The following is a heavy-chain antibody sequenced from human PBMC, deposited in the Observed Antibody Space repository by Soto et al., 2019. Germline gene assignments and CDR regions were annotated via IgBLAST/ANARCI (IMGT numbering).Heavy chain of an antibody. Sequence: SETLSLTCTVSGGSISSSSYYWGWIRQPPGKGLEWIGSIYYSGSTYYNPSLKSRVTISVDTSKNQFSLKLSSVTAADTAVYYCARLPNDYGDYFDYWGQGTLVTVSS. D-gene: IGHD4-17*01. V-gene: IGHV4-39*01. CDR2: IYYSGST. CDR1: GGSISSSSYY. CDR3: ARLPNDYGDYFDY. J-gene: IGHJ4*02.